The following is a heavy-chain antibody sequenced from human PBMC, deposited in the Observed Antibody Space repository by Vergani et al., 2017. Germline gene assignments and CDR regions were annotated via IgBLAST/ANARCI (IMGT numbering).Heavy chain of an antibody. V-gene: IGHV3-23*01. CDR1: GFTFSSYA. CDR2: ISGSGGST. CDR3: ANNPACIAARPFAYYYYGMDV. D-gene: IGHD6-6*01. J-gene: IGHJ6*02. Sequence: EVQLLESGGGLVQPGGSLRLSCAASGFTFSSYAMSWVRQAPGKGLEWVSAISGSGGSTYYADSVKGRFTISRDNSKNTLYLQMNSLRAEDTAVYYCANNPACIAARPFAYYYYGMDVWGQGTTVTVSS.